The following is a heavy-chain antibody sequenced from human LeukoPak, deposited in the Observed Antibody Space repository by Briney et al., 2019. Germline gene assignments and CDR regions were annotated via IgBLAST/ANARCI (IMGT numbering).Heavy chain of an antibody. J-gene: IGHJ4*02. CDR2: ISAYNGNT. Sequence: ASVTVSCKASGYTFTSYGIRWVRQAPGQGLEWMGWISAYNGNTNYAQKLQGRVTMTTDTSTSTAYMELRSLRSEDTAVYYCASKPHNSQDTAIDYWGQGTLVTVSS. CDR1: GYTFTSYG. CDR3: ASKPHNSQDTAIDY. V-gene: IGHV1-18*01. D-gene: IGHD1-1*01.